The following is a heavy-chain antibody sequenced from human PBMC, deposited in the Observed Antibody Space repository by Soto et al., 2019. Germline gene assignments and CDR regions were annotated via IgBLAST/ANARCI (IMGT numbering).Heavy chain of an antibody. V-gene: IGHV3-21*01. Sequence: GGSLRLSCAASGFTFSSYSMNWVRQAPGKGLEWVSSISSSSSYIYYADSVKGRFTISRDNAKNSLYLQMNSLRAEDTAVYYCARGRGAAGTDSVPYYGMDVWGQGTTVTVSS. D-gene: IGHD6-13*01. CDR1: GFTFSSYS. CDR2: ISSSSSYI. CDR3: ARGRGAAGTDSVPYYGMDV. J-gene: IGHJ6*02.